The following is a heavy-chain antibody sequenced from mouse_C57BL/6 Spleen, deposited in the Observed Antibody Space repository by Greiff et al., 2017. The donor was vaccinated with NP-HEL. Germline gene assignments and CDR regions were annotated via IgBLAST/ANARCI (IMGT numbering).Heavy chain of an antibody. CDR1: GYSITSGYY. CDR3: ARDYYGSLAWFAY. J-gene: IGHJ3*01. Sequence: DVQLQESGPGLVKPSQSLSLTCSVTGYSITSGYYWNWIRQFPGNKLEWMGYISYDGSNNYNPSLKNRISITRDTAKNQFFLKLNSVTTEDTATYYCARDYYGSLAWFAYWGQGTLVTVSA. CDR2: ISYDGSN. V-gene: IGHV3-6*01. D-gene: IGHD1-1*01.